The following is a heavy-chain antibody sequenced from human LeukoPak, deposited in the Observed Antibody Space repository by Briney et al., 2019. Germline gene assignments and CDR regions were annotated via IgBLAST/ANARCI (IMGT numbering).Heavy chain of an antibody. CDR2: IQNLAAGAAP. Sequence: PGGSLRLSCAASGFTFRDAWMTWVRQAPGRGLEYIGRIQNLAAGAAPDYAAFVKGRFTISRDDSKTPLYMQMNSLKIEDTAVYYCNSPPDWGQGALVTVSS. CDR1: GFTFRDAW. J-gene: IGHJ4*02. D-gene: IGHD2-21*01. V-gene: IGHV3-15*01. CDR3: NSPPD.